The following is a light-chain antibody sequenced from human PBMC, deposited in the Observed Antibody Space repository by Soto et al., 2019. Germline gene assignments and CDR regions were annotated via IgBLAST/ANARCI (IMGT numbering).Light chain of an antibody. CDR2: DDN. V-gene: IGLV1-40*01. J-gene: IGLJ3*02. Sequence: QSVLTQPPSVSGAPGQRVTISCTGSSSNIGAGYGVHWYQQLPGTAPELLIYDDNSRPSGVPDRFSGSKSGTSASLAITGLQAEDEADYYCQSYDNSLSGARVFGGGTKLTVL. CDR3: QSYDNSLSGARV. CDR1: SSNIGAGYG.